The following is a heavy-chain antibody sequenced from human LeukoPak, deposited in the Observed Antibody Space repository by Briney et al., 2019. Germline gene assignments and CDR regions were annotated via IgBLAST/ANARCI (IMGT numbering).Heavy chain of an antibody. Sequence: EASVKVSCKASGYTFTSYGISWVRQAPGQGLEWMGGIIPIFGTANYAQKFQGRVTITADESTSTAYMELSSLRSEDTAVYYCATILGYCSGGSCYSPARGIYYFDYWGQGTLVTVSS. CDR3: ATILGYCSGGSCYSPARGIYYFDY. CDR1: GYTFTSYG. CDR2: IIPIFGTA. V-gene: IGHV1-69*13. D-gene: IGHD2-15*01. J-gene: IGHJ4*02.